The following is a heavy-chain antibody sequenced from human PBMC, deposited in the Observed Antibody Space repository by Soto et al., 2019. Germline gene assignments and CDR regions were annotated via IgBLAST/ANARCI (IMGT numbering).Heavy chain of an antibody. D-gene: IGHD3-16*02. Sequence: GSLRLSCAASGFTFSSYAMSWVRQAPGKGLEWVSAISGSGGSTYYADSVKGRFTISRDNSKNTLYLQMNSLRAEDTAVYYCAKVKNYDYIWVSYRNNYYYYYMDVWGKGTTVTVSS. J-gene: IGHJ6*03. CDR1: GFTFSSYA. CDR2: ISGSGGST. CDR3: AKVKNYDYIWVSYRNNYYYYYMDV. V-gene: IGHV3-23*01.